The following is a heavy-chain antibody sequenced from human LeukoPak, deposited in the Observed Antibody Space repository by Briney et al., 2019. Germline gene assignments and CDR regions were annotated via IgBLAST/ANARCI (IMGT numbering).Heavy chain of an antibody. Sequence: GRSLRLSWGADGFTFSNYAMHWDRQAPGKGLEWVAVISYDGRNQYYADAVKGRFTVSRDNSKSTLYLQMNSLRGEDTAVYNCARYGAFLDYWGQGTLVTVSS. D-gene: IGHD3-3*02. CDR1: GFTFSNYA. CDR2: ISYDGRNQ. CDR3: ARYGAFLDY. J-gene: IGHJ4*02. V-gene: IGHV3-30*04.